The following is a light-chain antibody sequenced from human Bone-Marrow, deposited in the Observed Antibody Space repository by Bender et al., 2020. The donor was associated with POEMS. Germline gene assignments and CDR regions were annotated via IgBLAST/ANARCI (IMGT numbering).Light chain of an antibody. Sequence: QAALTQPPSVAGSPGQSITISCPGTTNDIGSYALVSWYQQHPGEAPQLIIFGVSEPPSGLSYRFCGSRSGNTASLTISALQADDEADYYCCSYTSSVTYLFGSGTKVTVI. CDR3: CSYTSSVTYL. J-gene: IGLJ1*01. CDR1: TNDIGSYAL. CDR2: GVS. V-gene: IGLV2-23*02.